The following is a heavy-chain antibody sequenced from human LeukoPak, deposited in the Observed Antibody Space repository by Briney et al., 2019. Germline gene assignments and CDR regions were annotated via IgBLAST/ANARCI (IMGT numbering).Heavy chain of an antibody. J-gene: IGHJ5*02. CDR3: ARSTTVTSSWFDP. Sequence: ASVKVSCEASGYTFTDYYIHLVRQAPGQGLEWMGWISGGTNYAQKFQGRVTMTRDTSISTAYMELDTLRSDDTAVYFCARSTTVTSSWFDPWGQGTLVTVSS. V-gene: IGHV1-2*02. CDR2: ISGGT. D-gene: IGHD4-17*01. CDR1: GYTFTDYY.